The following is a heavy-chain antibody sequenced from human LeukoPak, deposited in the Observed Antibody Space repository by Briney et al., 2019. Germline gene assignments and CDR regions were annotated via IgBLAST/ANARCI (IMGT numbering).Heavy chain of an antibody. J-gene: IGHJ5*02. D-gene: IGHD2-15*01. CDR2: INHSGST. CDR1: GFTFSSYE. Sequence: GSLRLSCAASGFTFSSYEMNWVRQAPGKGLEWIGEINHSGSTNYNPSLKSRVTISVDTSKNQFSLKLSSVTAADTAVYYCARGDPIVVVVAATIAHAAFDRWGQGTLVTVSS. V-gene: IGHV4-34*01. CDR3: ARGDPIVVVVAATIAHAAFDR.